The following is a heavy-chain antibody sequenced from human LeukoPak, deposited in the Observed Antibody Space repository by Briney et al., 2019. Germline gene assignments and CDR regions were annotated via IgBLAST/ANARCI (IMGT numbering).Heavy chain of an antibody. J-gene: IGHJ4*02. CDR2: IYYSGST. D-gene: IGHD3-10*01. V-gene: IGHV4-59*01. CDR3: ARVRSRGSGPEDFDY. CDR1: GGSMSSYY. Sequence: PSETLALTCTVSGGSMSSYYWSWIRQPPGKGLEWVGYIYYSGSTNYTPSLKSRVTVSVDTSKNKFSLKLSSVTAADTAVYYCARVRSRGSGPEDFDYWGQGTLVTVSS.